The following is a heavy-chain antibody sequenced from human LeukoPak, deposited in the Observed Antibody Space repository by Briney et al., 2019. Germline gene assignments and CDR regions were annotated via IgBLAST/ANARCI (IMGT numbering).Heavy chain of an antibody. V-gene: IGHV1-69*13. CDR2: IIPIFGTA. Sequence: SVKVSCEASGGTFSSYAISWVRQAPGQGLEWMGGIIPIFGTANYAQKFQGRVTITADESTSTAYMELSSLRSEDTAVYYCGCAPREGGYYYYMDVWGKGTTVTISS. J-gene: IGHJ6*03. D-gene: IGHD1-26*01. CDR1: GGTFSSYA. CDR3: GCAPREGGYYYYMDV.